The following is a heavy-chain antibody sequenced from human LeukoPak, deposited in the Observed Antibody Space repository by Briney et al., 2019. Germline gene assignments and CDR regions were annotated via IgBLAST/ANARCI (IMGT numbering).Heavy chain of an antibody. CDR2: IKQDGSEK. J-gene: IGHJ4*02. D-gene: IGHD1-26*01. CDR1: GFTFSSYR. CDR3: ARDTRTFDY. Sequence: PRGSLRLSCAASGFTFSSYRMNWVRQAPGKGLEWVANIKQDGSEKYYVDSVKGRFTISRDNAKNSLFLQMNSLRAEDTAVYYCARDTRTFDYWGQGTLVTVSS. V-gene: IGHV3-7*01.